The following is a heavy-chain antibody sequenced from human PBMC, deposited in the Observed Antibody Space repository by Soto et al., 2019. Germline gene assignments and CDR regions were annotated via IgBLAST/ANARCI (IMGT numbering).Heavy chain of an antibody. J-gene: IGHJ6*02. Sequence: GSLRLSCAASGFTFSSFAMHWVRQAPGKGLEWVAVISYDGSNKYYADSVKGRFTISRDNSKNTLYLQMNSLRAEDTAVYYCAKGTNYYYYGMDVWGQGTTVTVSS. CDR1: GFTFSSFA. D-gene: IGHD1-7*01. CDR3: AKGTNYYYYGMDV. V-gene: IGHV3-30-3*01. CDR2: ISYDGSNK.